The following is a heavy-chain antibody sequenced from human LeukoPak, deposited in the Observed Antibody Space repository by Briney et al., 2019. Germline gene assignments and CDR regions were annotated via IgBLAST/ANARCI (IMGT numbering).Heavy chain of an antibody. CDR1: GYTFTGYX. CDR3: ARRGSGSYYYFDY. Sequence: GASVKVSCKAXGYTFTGYXXXXXXXXPGXXXXXXXWINPXXGGTNYAQXXQGRVXMTRXTXXSTAYMELSRLRSDDTAVYYCARRGSGSYYYFDYWGQGTLVTVSS. J-gene: IGHJ4*02. D-gene: IGHD3-10*01. CDR2: INPXXGGT. V-gene: IGHV1-2*02.